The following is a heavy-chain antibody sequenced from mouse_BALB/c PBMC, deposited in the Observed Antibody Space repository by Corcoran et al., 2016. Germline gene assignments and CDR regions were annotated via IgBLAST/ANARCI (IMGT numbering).Heavy chain of an antibody. D-gene: IGHD1-1*01. V-gene: IGHV8-12*01. CDR2: IYWDDEK. J-gene: IGHJ2*01. Sequence: QVTLKESGPGILQPSQNLSLTCSFSGFSLITSGMGVSWIRQPSGKGLEWLAHIYWDDEKRYNPSLKSRRTISKDTSSNQVFLKITSVDTADTATYYGARYYFGSSDYGGQGTTLTVS. CDR3: ARYYFGSSDY. CDR1: GFSLITSGMG.